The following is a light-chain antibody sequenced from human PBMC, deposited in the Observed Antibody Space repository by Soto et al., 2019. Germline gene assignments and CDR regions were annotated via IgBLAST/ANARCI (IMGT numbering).Light chain of an antibody. J-gene: IGKJ2*01. CDR3: QQSYSTPPS. CDR1: QSISSY. V-gene: IGKV1-39*01. Sequence: DIQMTQSPSSLSASVEDRVTITCRASQSISSYLNWYQQKPGKAPTLLIYAASSLQSGVPSRFSGRGSGTDFTLTIRSLQPEDFATYYCQQSYSTPPSFGQGTKLEIK. CDR2: AAS.